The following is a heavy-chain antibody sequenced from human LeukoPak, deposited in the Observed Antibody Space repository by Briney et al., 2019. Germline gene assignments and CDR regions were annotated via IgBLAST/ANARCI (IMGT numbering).Heavy chain of an antibody. CDR1: GGSISSSSYY. CDR2: IHYSGST. D-gene: IGHD3-9*01. V-gene: IGHV4-61*01. CDR3: ARDGNYDILTGYYIPGAFDI. J-gene: IGHJ3*02. Sequence: SETLSLTCTVSGGSISSSSYYWGWVRQPPGTGLEWIGNIHYSGSTNQNPSLKSRVTISVDTSKNQFSLKLSSVTAADTAVYYCARDGNYDILTGYYIPGAFDIWGQGTMVTVSS.